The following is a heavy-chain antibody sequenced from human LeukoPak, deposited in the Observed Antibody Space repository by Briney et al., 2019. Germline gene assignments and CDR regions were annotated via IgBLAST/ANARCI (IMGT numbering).Heavy chain of an antibody. CDR2: IHSGGST. CDR3: AREGMAVPGTLDY. V-gene: IGHV3-66*01. J-gene: IGHJ4*02. D-gene: IGHD6-19*01. CDR1: GFTVSSNY. Sequence: PGGSLRLSCAASGFTVSSNYMSWVRQAPGKGLKWVSVIHSGGSTYYADSVKGRFTISRDNSKNTLYLQMNSLRAGDTAVYYCAREGMAVPGTLDYWGQGTLVTVSS.